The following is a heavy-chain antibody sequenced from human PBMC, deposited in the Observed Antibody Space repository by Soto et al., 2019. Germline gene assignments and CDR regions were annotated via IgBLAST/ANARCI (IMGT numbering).Heavy chain of an antibody. CDR3: ATEMGATQGPFDN. CDR2: LSNTGRRT. CDR1: VFPFGANA. V-gene: IGHV3-23*01. D-gene: IGHD1-26*01. Sequence: EVQVLESGGGLVQPGGSLRLSCVVSVFPFGANAMSWVRQAPGRGLEWVSGLSNTGRRTSYADSVKGRFSISRDNSENTVYLQMNSLRVEDTAVYYCATEMGATQGPFDNWGQGTLATVSS. J-gene: IGHJ4*02.